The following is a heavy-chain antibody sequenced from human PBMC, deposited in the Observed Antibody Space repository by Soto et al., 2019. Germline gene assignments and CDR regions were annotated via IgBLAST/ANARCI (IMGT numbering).Heavy chain of an antibody. Sequence: PSETLSLTCTFSGGSISSYYWSWIRQPPGKGLEWIGYIYYSGSTNYNPSLKSRVTISVDTSKNQFSLKLSSVTAADTAVYYCAKTQRNDFWSGHDIWGQGTMVTVSS. CDR2: IYYSGST. D-gene: IGHD3-3*01. V-gene: IGHV4-59*01. CDR3: AKTQRNDFWSGHDI. CDR1: GGSISSYY. J-gene: IGHJ3*02.